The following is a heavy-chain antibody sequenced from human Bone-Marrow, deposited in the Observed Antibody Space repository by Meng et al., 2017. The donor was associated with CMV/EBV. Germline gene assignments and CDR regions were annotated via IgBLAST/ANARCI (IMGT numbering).Heavy chain of an antibody. V-gene: IGHV4-39*07. CDR2: IYYSGST. CDR3: AWGDCSSTSCYPYYGMDV. J-gene: IGHJ6*02. CDR1: GGSISSSSYY. D-gene: IGHD2-2*01. Sequence: SETLSLTCTVSGGSISSSSYYWGWIRQPPGKGLEWIGSIYYSGSTYYNPSLKSRVTISVDTSKNQFSLKLSSVTAADTAVYYCAWGDCSSTSCYPYYGMDVWGQGTTVAVSS.